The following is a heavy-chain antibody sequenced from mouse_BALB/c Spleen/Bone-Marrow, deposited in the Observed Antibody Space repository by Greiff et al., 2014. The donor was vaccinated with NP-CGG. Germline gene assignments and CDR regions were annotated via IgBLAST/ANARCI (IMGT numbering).Heavy chain of an antibody. Sequence: VQLQQSGPELVKPGASVKMSCKASGYTFTSYVMHWVKQKPGQGLEWIGYTNPYNDGTKYNEKFKGKATLTSDKSSSTAYMELSSLTSEDSAVYYCARPYYYGSSGDSWFAYWGQGTLVTVSA. D-gene: IGHD1-1*01. V-gene: IGHV1-14*01. CDR1: GYTFTSYV. J-gene: IGHJ3*01. CDR3: ARPYYYGSSGDSWFAY. CDR2: TNPYNDGT.